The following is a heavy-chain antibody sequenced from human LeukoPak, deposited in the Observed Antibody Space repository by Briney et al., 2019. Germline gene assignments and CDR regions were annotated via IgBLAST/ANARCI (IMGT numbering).Heavy chain of an antibody. CDR1: GFTFSSYA. D-gene: IGHD3-9*01. CDR3: AKDDILTGTLDY. V-gene: IGHV3-23*01. CDR2: ISGSGGST. Sequence: PGGSLRLSCAASGFTFSSYAMSWVRQAPGKGLEWVSAISGSGGSTYYADSAKGRFTISRDNSKNTLYLQMNSLRAEDTAVYYCAKDDILTGTLDYWGQGTLVTVSS. J-gene: IGHJ4*02.